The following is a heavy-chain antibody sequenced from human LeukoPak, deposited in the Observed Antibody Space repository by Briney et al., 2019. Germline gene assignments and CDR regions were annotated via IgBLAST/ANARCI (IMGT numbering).Heavy chain of an antibody. CDR2: IYHSGSA. J-gene: IGHJ5*02. CDR1: GYSISSGYQ. CDR3: ARDPRWLTPDCTSTSCYENYFDP. V-gene: IGHV4-38-2*02. Sequence: KSSETLSLTCGVSGYSISSGYQWAWIRQSPGQGLEWIGSIYHSGSAHYNPSLKSRVTISVETSKNQFSLNMYSVTAADTAVYYCARDPRWLTPDCTSTSCYENYFDPWGQGTLVTVSS. D-gene: IGHD2-2*01.